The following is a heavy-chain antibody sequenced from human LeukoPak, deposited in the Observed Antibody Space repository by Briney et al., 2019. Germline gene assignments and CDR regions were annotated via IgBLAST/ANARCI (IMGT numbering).Heavy chain of an antibody. CDR3: AKDEATRGYSYGRDYFDY. J-gene: IGHJ4*02. D-gene: IGHD5-18*01. V-gene: IGHV3-23*01. Sequence: SGGSLRLSCAASGFTFSSYWMSWVRQAPGKGLEWVSAISGSGGSTYYADSVKGRFTISRDNSKDTLYLQMNSLRAEDTAVYYCAKDEATRGYSYGRDYFDYWGQGTLVTVSS. CDR2: ISGSGGST. CDR1: GFTFSSYW.